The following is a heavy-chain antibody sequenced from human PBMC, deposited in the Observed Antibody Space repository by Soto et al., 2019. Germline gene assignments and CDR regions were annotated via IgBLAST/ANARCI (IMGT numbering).Heavy chain of an antibody. D-gene: IGHD2-2*01. CDR3: ASSFPYYYYGMDF. CDR1: GYSFTSYW. Sequence: GESLKISCKGSGYSFTSYWIGWVRQMPGKGLEWMGIIYPGDSDTRYSPSFQGQVTISADKSISTAYLQWSSLKASDTAMYYCASSFPYYYYGMDFWGQGSTVTVSS. J-gene: IGHJ6*02. CDR2: IYPGDSDT. V-gene: IGHV5-51*01.